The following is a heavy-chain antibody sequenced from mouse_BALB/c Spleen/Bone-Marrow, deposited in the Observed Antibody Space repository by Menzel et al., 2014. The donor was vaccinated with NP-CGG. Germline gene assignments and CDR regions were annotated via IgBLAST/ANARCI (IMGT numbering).Heavy chain of an antibody. J-gene: IGHJ3*01. CDR2: IDPHYGGT. D-gene: IGHD2-1*01. Sequence: VHVKQSGPELEKPGASVKISCKASGYSFTDYNMNWVKQSNGKSLEWIGNIDPHYGGTSYNQKFKDKATLTVDKSSNTAYMQLKSLTSEDSAVYYCASYGNSFGYWGQGTLVTVSA. CDR3: ASYGNSFGY. CDR1: GYSFTDYN. V-gene: IGHV1-39*01.